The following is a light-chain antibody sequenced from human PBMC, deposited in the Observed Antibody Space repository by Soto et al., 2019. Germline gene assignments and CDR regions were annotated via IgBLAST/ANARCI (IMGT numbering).Light chain of an antibody. CDR1: QSVSSSS. J-gene: IGKJ4*01. CDR2: GAS. Sequence: EIVLTQSPGTLSLSPGERATLSCRASQSVSSSSFAWYQQKPGQAPRLLIYGASSRATGIPDRFSGSGSGTDFTLTISRLEPEDFAVYYCQQYGSSKLTFGGGTKVDIK. CDR3: QQYGSSKLT. V-gene: IGKV3-20*01.